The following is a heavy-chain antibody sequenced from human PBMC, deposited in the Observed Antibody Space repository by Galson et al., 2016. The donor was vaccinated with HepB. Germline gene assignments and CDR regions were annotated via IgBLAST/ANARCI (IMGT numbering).Heavy chain of an antibody. CDR3: ARHSVQNGGCYDWFDT. J-gene: IGHJ5*02. Sequence: QSGAEVKKSGESLRISCKGSGYTFTNYWITWVRQMPGKGLEWMGMIDPTDSYTNYSPSFQGHVTISADKSISTAYLQWTSLKASDTAMYFCARHSVQNGGCYDWFDTWGQGTLVSVSS. CDR2: IDPTDSYT. CDR1: GYTFTNYW. D-gene: IGHD3-16*01. V-gene: IGHV5-10-1*01.